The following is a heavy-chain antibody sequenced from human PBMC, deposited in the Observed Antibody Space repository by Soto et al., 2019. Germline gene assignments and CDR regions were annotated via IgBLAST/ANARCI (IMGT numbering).Heavy chain of an antibody. CDR2: ISGSGGST. CDR3: AKCLPRPSIFGVVINAFDH. Sequence: PGGSLRLSCAASGFTFSSYAMIWVRQAPGKGLEWVSAISGSGGSTYYADSVKGRFTISRDNSKNTLYLQMSGLRVEDTAVYYCAKCLPRPSIFGVVINAFDHWGQGALVTVSS. D-gene: IGHD3-3*01. V-gene: IGHV3-23*01. J-gene: IGHJ4*01. CDR1: GFTFSSYA.